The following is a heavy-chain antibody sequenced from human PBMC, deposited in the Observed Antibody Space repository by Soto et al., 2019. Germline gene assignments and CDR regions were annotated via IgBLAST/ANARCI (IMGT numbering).Heavy chain of an antibody. Sequence: PSETLSLTCTVSGGSLSSGSYQWTWIRQPPGEGLEWIGYIHVSGSTNDNPSLKGRVTMSIDTSKNQFSLKLSSVTAADTAVYYCARDGHGMDVWGQGTKVTVSS. CDR2: IHVSGST. CDR1: GGSLSSGSYQ. J-gene: IGHJ6*02. CDR3: ARDGHGMDV. V-gene: IGHV4-61*01.